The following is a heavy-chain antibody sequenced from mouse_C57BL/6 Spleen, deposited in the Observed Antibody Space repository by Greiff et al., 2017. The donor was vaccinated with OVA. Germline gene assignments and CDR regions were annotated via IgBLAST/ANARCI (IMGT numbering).Heavy chain of an antibody. CDR1: GYTFTDYE. D-gene: IGHD1-1*01. CDR3: TRNGSSPYYAMDY. CDR2: IDPETGGT. J-gene: IGHJ4*01. V-gene: IGHV1-15*01. Sequence: QVQLQQSGAELVRPGASVTLSCKASGYTFTDYEMHWVKQTPVHGLEWIGAIDPETGGTAYNQKFKGKAILTADKSSSTAYMELRSLTSEESAVYYCTRNGSSPYYAMDYWGQGTSVTVSS.